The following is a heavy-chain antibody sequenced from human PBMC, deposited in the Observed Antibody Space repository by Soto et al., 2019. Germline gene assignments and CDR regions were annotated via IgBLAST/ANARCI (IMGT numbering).Heavy chain of an antibody. J-gene: IGHJ4*02. CDR3: AREDYSNYVTDY. CDR2: VYYSGST. CDR1: GGSISSGGYY. Sequence: SETLSLTCTVSGGSISSGGYYWSWIRQHPGTGLEWIGYVYYSGSTYYNPSLKSRVTISVDTSKNQFSLNLSSVTAADTAVYYCAREDYSNYVTDYWGQGTLVTVSS. V-gene: IGHV4-31*03. D-gene: IGHD4-4*01.